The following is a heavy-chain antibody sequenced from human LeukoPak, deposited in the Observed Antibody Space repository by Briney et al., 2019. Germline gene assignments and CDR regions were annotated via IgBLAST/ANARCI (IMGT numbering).Heavy chain of an antibody. CDR1: GYTFTGYY. CDR2: INPNSGGT. J-gene: IGHJ4*02. V-gene: IGHV1-2*02. Sequence: ASVKVSCKASGYTFTGYYFHWVRQAPGQGLEWMGWINPNSGGTNYAQKFQGRVTMTRDTSISTAYMELSRLRSDDTAVYYCARRYSSSWYFDYWGQGTLVTVSS. CDR3: ARRYSSSWYFDY. D-gene: IGHD6-13*01.